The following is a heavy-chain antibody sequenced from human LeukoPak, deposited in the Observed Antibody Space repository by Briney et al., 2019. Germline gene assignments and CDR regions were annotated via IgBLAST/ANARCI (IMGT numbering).Heavy chain of an antibody. J-gene: IGHJ6*02. Sequence: ASVKVSCKASGYTFTSYDINLVRRATGQGLDWMGWMNPNSGNTRYAQKVQGRVTITSNTSISTAYMQPSSLRSDDTAVYYCARPSGTWFEHYSYGMDVWGQGPTVPVSS. V-gene: IGHV1-8*01. CDR3: ARPSGTWFEHYSYGMDV. CDR1: GYTFTSYD. D-gene: IGHD1-7*01. CDR2: MNPNSGNT.